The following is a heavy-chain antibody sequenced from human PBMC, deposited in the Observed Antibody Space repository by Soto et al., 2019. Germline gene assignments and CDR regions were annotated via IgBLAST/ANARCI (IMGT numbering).Heavy chain of an antibody. CDR3: ARGVYWSGGDCSLPSWFDP. CDR1: GFTFSTYA. D-gene: IGHD2-21*02. Sequence: PGGSLRLSCAASGFTFSTYAMNWVRQAPGKGLEWVSYISSSSSTIYYADSVKGRFTISRDNAKNTLYLQMNSLRAEDTAVYYCARGVYWSGGDCSLPSWFDPWGQGTLVTVSS. V-gene: IGHV3-48*01. J-gene: IGHJ5*02. CDR2: ISSSSSTI.